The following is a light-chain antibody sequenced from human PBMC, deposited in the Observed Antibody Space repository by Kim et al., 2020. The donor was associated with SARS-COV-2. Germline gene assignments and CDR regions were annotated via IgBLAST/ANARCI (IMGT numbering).Light chain of an antibody. Sequence: GQSLTISCTGTSSDVGSYNYVSWYQQHPDKAPKVMIYDVNNRPSGVSNRFSGSKSGNTASLTISGLQAEDEADYYCSSFTSSDTYVFGTGTKVTVL. CDR1: SSDVGSYNY. V-gene: IGLV2-14*03. J-gene: IGLJ1*01. CDR2: DVN. CDR3: SSFTSSDTYV.